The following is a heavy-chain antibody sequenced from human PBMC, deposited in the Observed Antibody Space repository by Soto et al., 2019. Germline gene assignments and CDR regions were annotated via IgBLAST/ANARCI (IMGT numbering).Heavy chain of an antibody. D-gene: IGHD3-22*01. CDR2: ISAYNGNT. J-gene: IGHJ5*02. CDR1: GYTFTSYG. V-gene: IGHV1-18*01. CDR3: ARGLNYDTSQDWFDP. Sequence: ASVKVSCKASGYTFTSYGISWVRQAPGQGLEWMGWISAYNGNTNYAQKLQGRVTMTTDTSTSTAYMELRSLRSEDTAVYYCARGLNYDTSQDWFDPWGQGTLVTVSS.